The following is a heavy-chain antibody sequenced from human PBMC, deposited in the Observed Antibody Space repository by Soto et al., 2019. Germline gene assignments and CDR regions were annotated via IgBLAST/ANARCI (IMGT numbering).Heavy chain of an antibody. CDR2: VSQSGRI. CDR3: AGYSSSFVAFEV. J-gene: IGHJ3*01. V-gene: IGHV4-34*01. CDR1: GGSFTDYD. D-gene: IGHD3-10*01. Sequence: QVQLHQWGAGLLKPSETLSLDCGVLGGSFTDYDWTWVRQSPGRGLEWIGEVSQSGRITYNPSLKSSFDISRDTAKNQFSLRLTSVTAADPALYSCAGYSSSFVAFEVWGHGTEVTVSS.